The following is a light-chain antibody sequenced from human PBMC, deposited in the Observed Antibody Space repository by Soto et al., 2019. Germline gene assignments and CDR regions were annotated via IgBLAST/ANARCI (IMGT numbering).Light chain of an antibody. CDR1: QDISHY. Sequence: IQVTQSPSAMSASVGDRVTITCRASQDISHYLAWYQQKPGKAPELLIYAASTLQSGVPSRFSGSGSGTDFTLTISCLQSEDFATYYCQQYYSFPRTFGQGTKVDIK. CDR2: AAS. CDR3: QQYYSFPRT. J-gene: IGKJ1*01. V-gene: IGKV1-8*01.